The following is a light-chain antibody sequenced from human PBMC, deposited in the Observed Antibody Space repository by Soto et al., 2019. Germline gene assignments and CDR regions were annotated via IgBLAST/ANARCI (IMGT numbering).Light chain of an antibody. CDR2: TVS. J-gene: IGKJ1*01. V-gene: IGKV3-20*01. Sequence: EIVLTQSPGTLSLSPGDTATLSCRASQTISSNFLAWYQQKPGQAPGLLMYTVSTRATGIPDRFSGSGSGADFTLTIRGLETDDFAVYYCQQCGSLPWTFGQGTRVEI. CDR1: QTISSNF. CDR3: QQCGSLPWT.